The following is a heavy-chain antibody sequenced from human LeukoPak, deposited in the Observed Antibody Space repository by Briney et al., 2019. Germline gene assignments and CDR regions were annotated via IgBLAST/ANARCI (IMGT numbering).Heavy chain of an antibody. Sequence: GGSLRLSCAASGFTVSSKYMSWVRQAPGKGLEWVSVIYNGGSTNYADSVKGRFTISRDNSKNTLDLQMNSLRAEDTAVYSCARASQWLAFDYWGQGTLVTVSS. D-gene: IGHD6-19*01. CDR1: GFTVSSKY. CDR3: ARASQWLAFDY. J-gene: IGHJ4*02. CDR2: IYNGGST. V-gene: IGHV3-66*01.